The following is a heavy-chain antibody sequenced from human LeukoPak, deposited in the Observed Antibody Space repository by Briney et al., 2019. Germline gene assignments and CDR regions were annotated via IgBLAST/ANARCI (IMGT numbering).Heavy chain of an antibody. CDR3: ARRDLGSAFDI. Sequence: SETLSLTCTVSGGSINSYYWSWIRQPPGKGLEWIGYIYYSGSTNYNPSLKSRVTISVDTSKNQFSLKLSSVTAADTAVYYCARRDLGSAFDIWGQGTTVTVSS. J-gene: IGHJ3*02. D-gene: IGHD7-27*01. CDR2: IYYSGST. CDR1: GGSINSYY. V-gene: IGHV4-59*08.